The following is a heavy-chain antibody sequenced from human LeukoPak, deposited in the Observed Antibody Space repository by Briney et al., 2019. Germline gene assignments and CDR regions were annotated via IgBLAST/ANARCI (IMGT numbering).Heavy chain of an antibody. V-gene: IGHV3-23*01. D-gene: IGHD5-18*01. Sequence: GGSLRLSCAASGFTFSSYAMSWVRQAPGKGLEWVSAISGSGGSTYYADSVKGRFTISRDNPKNTLYLQMNSLRAEDTAVYYCAKAGRGTAMRPPFDYWGQGTLVTVSS. J-gene: IGHJ4*02. CDR2: ISGSGGST. CDR1: GFTFSSYA. CDR3: AKAGRGTAMRPPFDY.